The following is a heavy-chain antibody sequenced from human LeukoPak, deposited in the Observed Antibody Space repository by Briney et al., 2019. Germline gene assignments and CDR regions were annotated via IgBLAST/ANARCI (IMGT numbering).Heavy chain of an antibody. J-gene: IGHJ4*02. Sequence: GGSLRLSCAASGFTFSSYAMHWVRQAPGKGLEYVSAISSNGGSTYYANSVKGRFTISRDNSKNTLYLQMGSLRAEGMAVYYCARDRTTGYDYWGQGTLVTVSS. CDR3: ARDRTTGYDY. CDR2: ISSNGGST. CDR1: GFTFSSYA. D-gene: IGHD1-1*01. V-gene: IGHV3-64*01.